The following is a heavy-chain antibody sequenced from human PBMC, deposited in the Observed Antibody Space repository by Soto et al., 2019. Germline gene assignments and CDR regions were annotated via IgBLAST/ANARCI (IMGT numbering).Heavy chain of an antibody. CDR2: INPMSRTA. V-gene: IGHV1-69*01. CDR3: VRGTYCGASCYFAREY. D-gene: IGHD2-21*01. CDR1: GDTSTTYV. J-gene: IGHJ4*02. Sequence: VQLVQSGSEVKKPGSSVKVSCKASGDTSTTYVVSWVRQAPGNGLEWMGGINPMSRTAKYAEKYSGRVTITADEATKTAYLALTTLRFEDTAVYFCVRGTYCGASCYFAREYWGQGTLVAVSS.